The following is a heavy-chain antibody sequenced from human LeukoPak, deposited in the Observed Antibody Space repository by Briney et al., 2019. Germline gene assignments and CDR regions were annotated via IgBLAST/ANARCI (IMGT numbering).Heavy chain of an antibody. CDR1: GFTFSKYA. V-gene: IGHV3-23*01. J-gene: IGHJ4*02. CDR3: AKDLYDSSGYNFDY. Sequence: GGSLRLSCTASGFTFSKYAMSWVRQAPGKGLEWVSAISGSGGSTYYADSVKGRFTISSDNSKHTLYLQMNSLRAEDTAVYYCAKDLYDSSGYNFDYWGRGTLVTVSS. CDR2: ISGSGGST. D-gene: IGHD3-22*01.